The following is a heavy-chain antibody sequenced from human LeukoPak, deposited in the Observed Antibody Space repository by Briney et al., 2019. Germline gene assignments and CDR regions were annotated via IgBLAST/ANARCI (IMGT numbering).Heavy chain of an antibody. CDR3: AKDLGQYGSGSYFDY. V-gene: IGHV3-23*01. D-gene: IGHD3-10*01. CDR1: GFTFRSHA. Sequence: GGSLRLSCVGSGFTFRSHAMSWVRQAPGKGLEWVSAISGSGGSTYYADSVKGRFTISRDNSKNTLYLQMNSLRAEDTAVYYCAKDLGQYGSGSYFDYWGQGTLVTVSS. J-gene: IGHJ4*02. CDR2: ISGSGGST.